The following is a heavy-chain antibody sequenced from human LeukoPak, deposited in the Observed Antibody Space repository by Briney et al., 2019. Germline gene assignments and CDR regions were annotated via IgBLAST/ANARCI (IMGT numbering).Heavy chain of an antibody. CDR3: AEGGY. CDR2: IRPDGSEK. CDR1: GFSLSNYW. J-gene: IGHJ4*02. Sequence: GGSLRLSCAASGFSLSNYWMNWVRQAPGKGLEWVASIRPDGSEKYYVGSLRGRFTISRDDAGNSLYLQMNSLRAEDTAVYYCAEGGYWGQGTLVTVSS. V-gene: IGHV3-7*01.